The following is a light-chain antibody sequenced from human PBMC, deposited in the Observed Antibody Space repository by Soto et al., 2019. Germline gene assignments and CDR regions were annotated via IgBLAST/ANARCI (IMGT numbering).Light chain of an antibody. J-gene: IGLJ3*02. CDR2: EVS. V-gene: IGLV2-8*01. CDR3: SAYTARSTLV. CDR1: SSDVGEENY. Sequence: QSALTQPPSASGSPGQSVTITCSGTSSDVGEENYVSWYQQHPGKVPKLILYEVSKRPSGVPDRFSGSRSGNTASLTVSGLQAVDEADYYCSAYTARSTLVFGGGTKVTVL.